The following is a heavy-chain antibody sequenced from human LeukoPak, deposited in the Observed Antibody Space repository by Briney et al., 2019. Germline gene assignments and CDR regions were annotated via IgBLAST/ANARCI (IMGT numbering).Heavy chain of an antibody. Sequence: GGSLGLSCAASGFTFSSYAMSWVRQAPGKGLEWVSAISDSGGRTYYAGSVKGRFTISRDNSKNTLYLQMESLRAEDTAVYYCAKHSTYCSGGSCQEDFDYWGQGALVTVSS. J-gene: IGHJ4*02. D-gene: IGHD2-15*01. V-gene: IGHV3-23*01. CDR1: GFTFSSYA. CDR3: AKHSTYCSGGSCQEDFDY. CDR2: ISDSGGRT.